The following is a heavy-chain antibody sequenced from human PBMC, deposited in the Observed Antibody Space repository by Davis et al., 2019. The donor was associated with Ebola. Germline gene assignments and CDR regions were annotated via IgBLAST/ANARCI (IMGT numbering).Heavy chain of an antibody. V-gene: IGHV1-2*04. CDR3: ARDRVCSGATCYAYFDF. Sequence: AASVKVSCKASGYTFTGYYIHWVRQAPGQGLEWMGWINPNSGDTKYSQKFQGWVTMTRDTPISTAYMELNRLTSDDTAVYYWARDRVCSGATCYAYFDFWGQGTLVTVSS. CDR1: GYTFTGYY. D-gene: IGHD2-15*01. J-gene: IGHJ4*02. CDR2: INPNSGDT.